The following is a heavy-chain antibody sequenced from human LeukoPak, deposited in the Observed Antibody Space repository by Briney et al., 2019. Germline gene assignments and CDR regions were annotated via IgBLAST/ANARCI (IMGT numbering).Heavy chain of an antibody. D-gene: IGHD3-16*01. CDR1: GGSISSSSYY. J-gene: IGHJ5*02. Sequence: PSETLSLTCTVSGGSISSSSYYWGWIRQPPGRGLEWIGIIYYSGSTYYNPSLKSRVTISVDTSKNQFSLKLSSVTAADTAVYYCARHFSLRLFSAPHNNWFDPWGRGTLVTVSS. CDR3: ARHFSLRLFSAPHNNWFDP. V-gene: IGHV4-39*01. CDR2: IYYSGST.